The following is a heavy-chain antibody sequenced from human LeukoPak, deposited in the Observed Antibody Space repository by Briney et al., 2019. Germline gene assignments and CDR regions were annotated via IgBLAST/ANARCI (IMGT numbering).Heavy chain of an antibody. Sequence: SETLSLTCTVSGGSLSSYYWNWIRQSPGKGLEWIGYMSYSGNTNYNPSVESRVTISVDTSKNQFSLKLTSVTAADTAVYYCARNGGGWSFDYWGQGTLVTVSS. J-gene: IGHJ4*02. D-gene: IGHD6-19*01. CDR3: ARNGGGWSFDY. V-gene: IGHV4-59*01. CDR1: GGSLSSYY. CDR2: MSYSGNT.